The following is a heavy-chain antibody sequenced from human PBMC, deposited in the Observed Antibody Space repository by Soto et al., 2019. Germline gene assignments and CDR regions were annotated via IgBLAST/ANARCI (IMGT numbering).Heavy chain of an antibody. CDR2: INHSGST. Sequence: SETLSLTCGVYGGSLSGYYWTWIRQSPGKGLEWIGEINHSGSTNYNPSLKSRVTISVDTSKNQFSLKMSSVTAADTAVYYCVGNSNKGGYYYYYGMDVWRQGTTVTVSS. CDR1: GGSLSGYY. V-gene: IGHV4-34*01. CDR3: VGNSNKGGYYYYYGMDV. J-gene: IGHJ6*02. D-gene: IGHD3-16*01.